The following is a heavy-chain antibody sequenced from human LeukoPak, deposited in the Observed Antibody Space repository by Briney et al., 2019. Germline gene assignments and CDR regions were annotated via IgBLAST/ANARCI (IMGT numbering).Heavy chain of an antibody. D-gene: IGHD4-17*01. CDR1: GGSISSYY. Sequence: SETLSLTCTVSGGSISSYYWSWIRQPAGKGLEWIGRIYTSGSTNYNPSLKSRVTMSVDTSKNQFSLKLSCVTAADTAVYYCARDSYGDYYYYYGMDVWGQGTTVTVSS. CDR3: ARDSYGDYYYYYGMDV. J-gene: IGHJ6*02. V-gene: IGHV4-4*07. CDR2: IYTSGST.